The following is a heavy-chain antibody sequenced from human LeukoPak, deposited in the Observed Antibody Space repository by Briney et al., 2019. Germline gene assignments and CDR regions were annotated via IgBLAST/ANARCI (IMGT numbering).Heavy chain of an antibody. CDR2: ISGNGANK. V-gene: IGHV3-23*01. D-gene: IGHD4/OR15-4a*01. Sequence: GGSLRLSCAASGFTPNTSAMGWVRQGPGKGLEWVSAISGNGANKFYADSVKGRFTIPRDKSKNTLYLQMNSLRVEDTALYYCATGLGALDLWGQGTLVTVSS. CDR3: ATGLGALDL. J-gene: IGHJ5*02. CDR1: GFTPNTSA.